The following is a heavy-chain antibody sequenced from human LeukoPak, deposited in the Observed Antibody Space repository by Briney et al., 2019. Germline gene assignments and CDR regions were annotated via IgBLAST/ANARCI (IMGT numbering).Heavy chain of an antibody. J-gene: IGHJ4*02. CDR2: IIPIFGTA. V-gene: IGHV1-69*01. D-gene: IGHD6-13*01. CDR1: GGTFSSYA. Sequence: SVKVSCKASGGTFSSYAISWVRQAPGQGLEWMGGIIPIFGTANYAQKFQGRVTITADESTSTAYMELSSLRSEDTAVYYCARFGYSSSGSFDYWGQGTLVTVSS. CDR3: ARFGYSSSGSFDY.